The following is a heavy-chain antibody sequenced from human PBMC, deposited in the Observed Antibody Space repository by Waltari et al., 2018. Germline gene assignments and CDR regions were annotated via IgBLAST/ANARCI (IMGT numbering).Heavy chain of an antibody. CDR3: ATGGDYDEYALHYFRGLDV. CDR1: GTRITESP. CDR2: FDPEDGEG. D-gene: IGHD4-17*01. V-gene: IGHV1-24*01. Sequence: VQLVQSEAEVMKPGASGKVSCKVSGTRITESPMHRVHQAPGKGLEWMGSFDPEDGEGTYAQGVLDRVTMTEDRSTNTAYMELSSLRLEDTAVYYCATGGDYDEYALHYFRGLDVWGQGTTVIVAS. J-gene: IGHJ6*02.